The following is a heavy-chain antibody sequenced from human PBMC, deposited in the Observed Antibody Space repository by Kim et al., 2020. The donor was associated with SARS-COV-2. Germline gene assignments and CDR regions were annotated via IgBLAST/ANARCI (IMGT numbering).Heavy chain of an antibody. CDR3: ARLSPGPAAMGYYGSGSYYALDY. CDR2: IYPGDSDT. V-gene: IGHV5-51*01. D-gene: IGHD3-10*01. CDR1: GYSFTSYW. J-gene: IGHJ4*02. Sequence: GESLKISCKGSGYSFTSYWIGWVRQMPGKGLEWMGIIYPGDSDTRYSPSFQGQVTISADKSISTAYLQWSSLKASDTAMYYCARLSPGPAAMGYYGSGSYYALDYWGQGTLVTVSS.